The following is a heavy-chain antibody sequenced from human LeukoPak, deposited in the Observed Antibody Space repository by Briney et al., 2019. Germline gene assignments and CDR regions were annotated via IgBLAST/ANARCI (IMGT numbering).Heavy chain of an antibody. Sequence: GSLRLSCAASGFTFSNAWMNWVRQAPGKGLEWIGNVYHIGTTTYNSSLKGRVTISVDTSKNHFSLEMASVTPEDTALYYCARNTSSSPWFDPWGQGTLVIVSS. CDR1: GFTFSNAW. D-gene: IGHD6-6*01. J-gene: IGHJ5*02. CDR2: VYHIGTT. CDR3: ARNTSSSPWFDP. V-gene: IGHV4-4*09.